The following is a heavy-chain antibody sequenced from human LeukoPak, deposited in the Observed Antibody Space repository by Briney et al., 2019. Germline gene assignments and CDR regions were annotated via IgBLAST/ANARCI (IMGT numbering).Heavy chain of an antibody. Sequence: GASVKVSCKASGYTFTSYGISWVRQAPGQGLEWMGWIRAYNGNTNYAQKLQGRVTMTTDTSTSTAYMELRSLRSDDTAVYYCARDIEEGSSSWYKRYYFDYWGQGTLVTVSS. J-gene: IGHJ4*02. CDR2: IRAYNGNT. CDR1: GYTFTSYG. CDR3: ARDIEEGSSSWYKRYYFDY. D-gene: IGHD6-13*01. V-gene: IGHV1-18*01.